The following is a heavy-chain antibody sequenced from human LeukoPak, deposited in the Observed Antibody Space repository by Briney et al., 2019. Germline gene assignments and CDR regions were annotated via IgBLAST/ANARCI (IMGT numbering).Heavy chain of an antibody. CDR2: IYYSGST. D-gene: IGHD3-16*02. V-gene: IGHV4-39*02. CDR3: ARDYWSYDYVWGSYRIPDY. CDR1: GGSISSSSYY. J-gene: IGHJ4*02. Sequence: PSETLSLTCTVSGGSISSSSYYWGWIRQPPGKGLEWIGSIYYSGSTYYNPSLKSRVTISVDTSKNQFSLKLSSVTAADTAVYYCARDYWSYDYVWGSYRIPDYWGQGTLVTVSS.